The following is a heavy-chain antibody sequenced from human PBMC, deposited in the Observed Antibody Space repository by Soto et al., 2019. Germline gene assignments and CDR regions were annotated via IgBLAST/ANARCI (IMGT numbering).Heavy chain of an antibody. V-gene: IGHV3-23*01. Sequence: PGGSLRLSCAAPGFTFSSYAMSWVRQAPGKGLEWVSAISGSGGSTYYADSVKGRFTISRDNSKNTLYLQMNSLRAEDTAVYYCAKDLIPVAVADTYYYYGMDVWGQGTTVTVS. D-gene: IGHD6-19*01. J-gene: IGHJ6*02. CDR2: ISGSGGST. CDR1: GFTFSSYA. CDR3: AKDLIPVAVADTYYYYGMDV.